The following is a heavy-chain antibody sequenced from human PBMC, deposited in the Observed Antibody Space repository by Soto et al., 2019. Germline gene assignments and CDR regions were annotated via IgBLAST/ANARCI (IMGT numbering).Heavy chain of an antibody. V-gene: IGHV1-3*01. D-gene: IGHD3-22*01. CDR2: ISAVNGNT. J-gene: IGHJ4*02. CDR1: GYTFSNYA. Sequence: GASVKVSCKASGYTFSNYAIHWVRQAPGQRLEWMGWISAVNGNTNYAERFQGRVTITSDESASTAYMELSSLRSEDTAVYYCASSRTRDSSGYYGNDYWGQGTLVTVSS. CDR3: ASSRTRDSSGYYGNDY.